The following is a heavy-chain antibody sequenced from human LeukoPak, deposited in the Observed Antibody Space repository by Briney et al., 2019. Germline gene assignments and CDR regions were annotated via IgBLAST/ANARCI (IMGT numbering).Heavy chain of an antibody. V-gene: IGHV4-34*01. CDR3: ARDTYEAYCSSTSCYGLDV. CDR1: GGSFSGYY. CDR2: INHSGST. J-gene: IGHJ6*02. Sequence: PSETLSLTCAVYGGSFSGYYWSWIRQPPGKGLEWIGEINHSGSTNYNPSLKSRVTISVDTSKNQFSLKLSSVTAADTAVYYCARDTYEAYCSSTSCYGLDVWGQGTTVTVSS. D-gene: IGHD2-2*01.